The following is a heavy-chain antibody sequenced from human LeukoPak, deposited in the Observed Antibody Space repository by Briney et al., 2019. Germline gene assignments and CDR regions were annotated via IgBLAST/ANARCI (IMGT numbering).Heavy chain of an antibody. D-gene: IGHD3-3*01. J-gene: IGHJ4*02. CDR3: ARSDFWGDYHRGYFDY. CDR2: IKQDGSVK. Sequence: GGSLRLSCAASGFTFSSYLMTWVRQAPGKGLEWVAKIKQDGSVKHYVDSVKGRFTISRDNAKNSLYLQMNSLRVEDTAVYYCARSDFWGDYHRGYFDYWGQGTLVTVSS. V-gene: IGHV3-7*05. CDR1: GFTFSSYL.